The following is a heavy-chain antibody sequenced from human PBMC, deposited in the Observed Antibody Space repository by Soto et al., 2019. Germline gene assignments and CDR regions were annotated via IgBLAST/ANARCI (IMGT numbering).Heavy chain of an antibody. CDR3: ARSYSSGWEFDY. D-gene: IGHD6-19*01. V-gene: IGHV3-33*01. CDR2: IWYGGTNK. J-gene: IGHJ4*02. CDR1: GFTFSDYG. Sequence: PGGSLRLSCEASGFTFSDYGMHWVRQGPGKGLEWVATIWYGGTNKYYTDSVKGRFTISRDNSNSTLYLQMNSLRAEDTAVYYCARSYSSGWEFDYWGQGTQVTVSS.